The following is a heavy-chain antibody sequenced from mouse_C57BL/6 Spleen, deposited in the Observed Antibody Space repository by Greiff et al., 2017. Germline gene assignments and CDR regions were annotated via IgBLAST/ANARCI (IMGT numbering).Heavy chain of an antibody. CDR3: ARHEDYDDLGYAMDY. CDR1: GFTFSSST. CDR2: ISGGGGNP. J-gene: IGHJ4*01. D-gene: IGHD2-4*01. V-gene: IGHV5-9*01. Sequence: DVKLVESGGGLVKPGGSLKLSCAASGFTFSSSTMSWVRPTPEKRLEWVATISGGGGNPSYPDSVKGRFTISRDNAKNTLYLQMSSLRSEDTALYYGARHEDYDDLGYAMDYWGQGTSVTGSS.